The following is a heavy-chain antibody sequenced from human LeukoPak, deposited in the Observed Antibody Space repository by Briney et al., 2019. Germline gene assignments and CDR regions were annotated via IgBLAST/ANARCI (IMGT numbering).Heavy chain of an antibody. CDR1: GFTFSSYA. CDR2: ISGSGSRGSGIIGGNT. CDR3: AKGRCGDSSCWYFDA. J-gene: IGHJ4*02. V-gene: IGHV3-23*01. Sequence: GGSLRLSCAASGFTFSSYAMSWGRQAPGKGLEWVALISGSGSRGSGIIGGNTCYADSVKGRFTISRDDSQNTVYLQMNSVRAEDTAIYFCAKGRCGDSSCWYFDAWAKGTRVTVSS. D-gene: IGHD6-13*01.